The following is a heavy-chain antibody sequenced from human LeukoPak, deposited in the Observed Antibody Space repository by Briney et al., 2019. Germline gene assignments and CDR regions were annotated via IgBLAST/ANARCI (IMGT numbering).Heavy chain of an antibody. CDR2: MNPNSGNT. CDR1: GYTFTSYD. CDR3: ARDNYGGNLPFDY. Sequence: GASVKVSCKASGYTFTSYDINWVRQATGQGLEWMGWMNPNSGNTGYAQKFQGRVTMTRDMSTSTVYMELSSLRSEDTAVYYCARDNYGGNLPFDYWGQGTLVTVSS. V-gene: IGHV1-8*02. J-gene: IGHJ4*02. D-gene: IGHD4-23*01.